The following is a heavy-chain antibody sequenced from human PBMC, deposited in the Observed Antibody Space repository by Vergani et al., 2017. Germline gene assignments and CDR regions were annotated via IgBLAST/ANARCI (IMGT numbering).Heavy chain of an antibody. Sequence: VQLVQSGAEVRKPGASVTVSCTASGFTFSACPMTWVRQAPGKGLEWVSAISARYPSTYYADSVKGRFTISRDNSKNMLYLQINSLRAEDTAVYYCARDRGDYYYDSSGITDAFEIWGQGTMVTVSS. D-gene: IGHD3-22*01. CDR3: ARDRGDYYYDSSGITDAFEI. CDR2: ISARYPST. CDR1: GFTFSACP. J-gene: IGHJ3*02. V-gene: IGHV3-23*04.